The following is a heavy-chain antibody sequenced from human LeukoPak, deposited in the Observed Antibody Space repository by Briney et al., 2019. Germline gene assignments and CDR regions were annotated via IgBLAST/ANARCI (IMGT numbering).Heavy chain of an antibody. J-gene: IGHJ4*02. V-gene: IGHV3-33*01. CDR2: IRTDGGEK. CDR3: ASIGYSTSWANFDY. CDR1: GFTFRNYG. Sequence: PGTSLRLSCAASGFTFRNYGMHWVRQAPGKGLEWVASIRTDGGEKYHADSVQGRFSISRDNSKNTLYLQMDSLRAEDTALYYCASIGYSTSWANFDYWGQGTLVTVSS. D-gene: IGHD6-13*01.